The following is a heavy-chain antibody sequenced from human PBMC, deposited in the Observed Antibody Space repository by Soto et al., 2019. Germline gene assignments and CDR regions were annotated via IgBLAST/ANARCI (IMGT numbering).Heavy chain of an antibody. CDR3: AKGGGGSFIDY. Sequence: QVQLVESGGGVVQPGRSMRLSCAASGFTFSSYGMHWVRQAPGKGLEWVAVISYDGSNKYYADSVKGRFTISRDNSKNTLYLQMNSLIAEDTAVYYCAKGGGGSFIDYWGQGTLVTVSS. D-gene: IGHD2-15*01. J-gene: IGHJ4*02. CDR1: GFTFSSYG. V-gene: IGHV3-30*18. CDR2: ISYDGSNK.